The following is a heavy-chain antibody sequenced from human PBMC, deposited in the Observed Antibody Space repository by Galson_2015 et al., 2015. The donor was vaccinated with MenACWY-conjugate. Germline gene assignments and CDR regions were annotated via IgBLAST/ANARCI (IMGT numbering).Heavy chain of an antibody. CDR1: GYDFSDFW. Sequence: QSGAEVKKPGESLTMSCQGSGYDFSDFWIGWVRQMPGKGLEWMGIIYPGDFDTRYSPSFQGQVTVSADKATSAAYLQWNNLKASDTAMYYCAREGRGPAASFHYWGQGTLVTVSS. J-gene: IGHJ4*02. V-gene: IGHV5-51*01. CDR2: IYPGDFDT. D-gene: IGHD2-2*01. CDR3: AREGRGPAASFHY.